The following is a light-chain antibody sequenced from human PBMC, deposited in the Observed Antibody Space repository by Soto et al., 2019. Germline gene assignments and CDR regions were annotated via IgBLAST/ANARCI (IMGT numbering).Light chain of an antibody. CDR2: EGT. V-gene: IGLV2-23*01. CDR1: NSDIASYNR. J-gene: IGLJ1*01. CDR3: CSFAGDNLPDL. Sequence: QSALTQPASVSGSPGQSITISCTGTNSDIASYNRVSWYQQYPGEAPKLLTYEGTKRPSGVSLRFSASKYGNTASLTISALQPEDEADYFCCSFAGDNLPDLFGTGTKVTVL.